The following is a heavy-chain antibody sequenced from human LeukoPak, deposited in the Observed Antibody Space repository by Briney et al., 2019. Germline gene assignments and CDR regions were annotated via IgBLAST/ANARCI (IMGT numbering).Heavy chain of an antibody. Sequence: GSLRLSCAASRFTVSTNYMSWVRQAPGKGLEWVSSISSSSSYIYYADSVKGRFTISRDNAKNSLYLQMNSLRAEDMAVYYCARGGIATAGTFDYWGQGTLVTVSS. D-gene: IGHD6-13*01. CDR2: ISSSSSYI. CDR3: ARGGIATAGTFDY. J-gene: IGHJ4*02. CDR1: RFTVSTNY. V-gene: IGHV3-21*01.